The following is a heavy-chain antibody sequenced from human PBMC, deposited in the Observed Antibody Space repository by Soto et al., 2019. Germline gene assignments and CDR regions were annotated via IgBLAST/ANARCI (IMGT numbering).Heavy chain of an antibody. CDR3: AKDRSIVGATSAFDY. D-gene: IGHD1-26*01. J-gene: IGHJ4*02. V-gene: IGHV3-30*18. Sequence: QVQLVESGGGVVQPGRSLRLSCAASGFTFSSYGMHWVRQAPGKGLEWVAVISYDGSNKYYADSVKGRFTISRDNSKNPLYLQMNSLRAEDTAVYYCAKDRSIVGATSAFDYWGQGTLVTVSS. CDR1: GFTFSSYG. CDR2: ISYDGSNK.